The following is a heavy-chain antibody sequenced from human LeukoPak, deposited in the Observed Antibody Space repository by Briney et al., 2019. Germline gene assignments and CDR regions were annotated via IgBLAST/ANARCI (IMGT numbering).Heavy chain of an antibody. D-gene: IGHD4-17*01. V-gene: IGHV1-24*01. CDR2: FDPEDGET. CDR3: ATELYSYGDYVFTGY. CDR1: GYTLTELS. Sequence: ASVKVSCKVSGYTLTELSMHCVRQAPGKGLEWMGGFDPEDGETIYAQKFQGRVTMTEDTSTDTAYMELSSLRSEDTAVYYCATELYSYGDYVFTGYWGQGTLVTVSS. J-gene: IGHJ4*02.